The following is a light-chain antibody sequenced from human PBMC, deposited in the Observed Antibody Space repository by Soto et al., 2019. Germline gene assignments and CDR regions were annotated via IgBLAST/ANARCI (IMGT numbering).Light chain of an antibody. V-gene: IGKV1-9*01. Sequence: EIQLTQSPSFLSASVGDRATITCRASQGISSYLAWYQQKPGKAPKLLIYAASTLQSGVPSRFSGSGSGTEFTLTISSLQPEDFATYYCQQLNSYPFTFGGGTKVEIK. CDR2: AAS. CDR3: QQLNSYPFT. J-gene: IGKJ4*01. CDR1: QGISSY.